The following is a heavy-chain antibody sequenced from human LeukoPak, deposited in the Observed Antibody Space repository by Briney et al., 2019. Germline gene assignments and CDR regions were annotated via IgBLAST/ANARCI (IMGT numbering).Heavy chain of an antibody. CDR1: GYTFTSYD. Sequence: GASVKVSCKASGYTFTSYDINWVRQATGQGLEWMGWMNPNSGNTGYAQKLQGRVTMTTDTSTSTAYMELRSLRSDDTAVYYCARDPIPGNSVPFDYWGQGTLVTVSS. CDR2: MNPNSGNT. CDR3: ARDPIPGNSVPFDY. J-gene: IGHJ4*02. V-gene: IGHV1-8*01. D-gene: IGHD4-23*01.